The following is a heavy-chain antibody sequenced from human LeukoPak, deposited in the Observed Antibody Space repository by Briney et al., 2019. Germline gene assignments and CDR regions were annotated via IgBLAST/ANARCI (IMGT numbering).Heavy chain of an antibody. J-gene: IGHJ4*02. Sequence: GGSLRLSCAASGFTFSSYSMNWVRQAPGKGLEWVSSISSSSSYIYYADSVKGRFTISRDNAKNSLYLQMNSLRAEDTALYYCAKDGYYYGSGSLDYWGQGTLVTVSS. CDR1: GFTFSSYS. V-gene: IGHV3-21*04. CDR2: ISSSSSYI. CDR3: AKDGYYYGSGSLDY. D-gene: IGHD3-10*01.